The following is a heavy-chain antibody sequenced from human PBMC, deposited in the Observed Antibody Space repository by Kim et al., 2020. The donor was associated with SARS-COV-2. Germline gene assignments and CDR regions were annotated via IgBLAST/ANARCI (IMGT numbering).Heavy chain of an antibody. CDR2: ISWNSGSI. CDR3: AKDQAVVAPRYYGMDV. Sequence: GGSLRLSCAASGFTFDDYAMHWVRQAPGKGLEWVSGISWNSGSIGYADSVKGRFTISRDNAKNSLYLQMNSLRAEDTALYYCAKDQAVVAPRYYGMDVWGQGTTVTVSS. CDR1: GFTFDDYA. D-gene: IGHD2-15*01. J-gene: IGHJ6*02. V-gene: IGHV3-9*01.